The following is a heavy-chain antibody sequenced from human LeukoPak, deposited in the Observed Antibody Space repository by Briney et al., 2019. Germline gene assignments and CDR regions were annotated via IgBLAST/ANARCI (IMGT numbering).Heavy chain of an antibody. D-gene: IGHD1-1*01. CDR1: GGIFSSYA. V-gene: IGHV1-69*13. J-gene: IGHJ4*02. CDR2: VIPIFGTA. CDR3: ARQPMPRSTFDY. Sequence: SVKVSCKASGGIFSSYAISWVRQAPGQGLEWMGGVIPIFGTANYAQKFQGRVTITADDSTSTAYMELSSLRSEDTAVYYCARQPMPRSTFDYWGQGTLVTVSS.